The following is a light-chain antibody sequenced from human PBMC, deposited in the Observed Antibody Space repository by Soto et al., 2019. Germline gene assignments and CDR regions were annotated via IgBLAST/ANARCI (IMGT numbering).Light chain of an antibody. CDR3: SSYAGSNNRYV. J-gene: IGLJ1*01. V-gene: IGLV2-8*01. CDR1: SSDGGRYNY. CDR2: EVS. Sequence: QSVLTQPPSASGSPGQSVTISCTGTSSDGGRYNYVSWYQQHPGKAPKLMIYEVSKRPSGVPDRFSGSKSGNTASLTVSGLQAEDEADYYCSSYAGSNNRYVFGTGTKVT.